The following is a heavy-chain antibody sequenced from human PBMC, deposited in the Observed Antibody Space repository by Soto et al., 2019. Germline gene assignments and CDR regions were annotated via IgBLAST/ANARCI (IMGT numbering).Heavy chain of an antibody. Sequence: SETLSLTCTVSGGSISSGGYYWIWIRQHPGKGLEWIGYIYYSGSTYYNPSLKSRVTISVDTSKNQFSLKLSSVTAADTAVYYCARGGETSVMAVWGKGTKATVSS. J-gene: IGHJ6*04. CDR1: GGSISSGGYY. CDR3: ARGGETSVMAV. CDR2: IYYSGST. V-gene: IGHV4-31*03.